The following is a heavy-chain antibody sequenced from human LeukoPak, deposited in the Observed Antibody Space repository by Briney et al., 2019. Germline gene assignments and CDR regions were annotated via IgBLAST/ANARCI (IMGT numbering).Heavy chain of an antibody. J-gene: IGHJ4*02. CDR3: ARGRPVESSPSDY. Sequence: PGGSLRLSCAASGFTFSSYSMNWVRQAPGKGLEWVSYISSSSSTIYYADSVKGRFTISRDNAKNSLYLQMNSLRAEDTAVYYCARGRPVESSPSDYWGQGTLVTVSS. CDR2: ISSSSSTI. V-gene: IGHV3-48*01. D-gene: IGHD6-13*01. CDR1: GFTFSSYS.